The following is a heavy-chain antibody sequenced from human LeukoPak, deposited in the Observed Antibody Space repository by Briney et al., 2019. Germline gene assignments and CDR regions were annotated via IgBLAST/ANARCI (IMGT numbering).Heavy chain of an antibody. CDR3: ARGYSSSGHNWFDP. J-gene: IGHJ5*01. Sequence: SETLSLTCTVSGASISSYYWSWIRQPPGKGLEWIGHIFYSGSTKYNPSLKSRLTIAVDTSRNQFSLKLSSVSAADTAVYYCARGYSSSGHNWFDPWGQGTTVTVSS. V-gene: IGHV4-59*01. CDR1: GASISSYY. D-gene: IGHD6-13*01. CDR2: IFYSGST.